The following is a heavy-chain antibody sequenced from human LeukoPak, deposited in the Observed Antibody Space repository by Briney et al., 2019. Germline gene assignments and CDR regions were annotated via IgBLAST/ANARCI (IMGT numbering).Heavy chain of an antibody. D-gene: IGHD2-15*01. V-gene: IGHV1-69*13. J-gene: IGHJ4*02. CDR1: GGTFSSYA. Sequence: SVKVSCKASGGTFSSYAISWVRQAPGQGLEWMGGIIPIFGTANYAQKFQGRVTITADESTSTAYMELSSLRSEDTAVYYCASSGCSGGSCYEGYFDYWGQGTLVTVSS. CDR2: IIPIFGTA. CDR3: ASSGCSGGSCYEGYFDY.